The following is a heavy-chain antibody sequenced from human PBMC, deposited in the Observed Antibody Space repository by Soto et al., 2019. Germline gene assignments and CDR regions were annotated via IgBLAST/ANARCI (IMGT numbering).Heavy chain of an antibody. Sequence: ASVKVSCKASGYTFISYGISWVRQAPGQGLEWMGWIGPYNGNTNYAQMLQGRVTMTTDTSTSTAYMELRSLRSDDTAVYYCARLPQWLEFQYFDYWGQGTLVTVSS. D-gene: IGHD6-19*01. CDR1: GYTFISYG. CDR2: IGPYNGNT. CDR3: ARLPQWLEFQYFDY. V-gene: IGHV1-18*01. J-gene: IGHJ4*02.